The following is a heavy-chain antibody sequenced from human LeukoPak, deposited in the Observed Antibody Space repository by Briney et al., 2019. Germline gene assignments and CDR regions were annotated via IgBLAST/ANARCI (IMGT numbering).Heavy chain of an antibody. CDR3: ARADCSSSTCYLRRSWFDP. V-gene: IGHV3-21*01. Sequence: GGSLRLSCAASGFTLSYFDMNWVRQAPGKGLEWVSSISTSSRYIYYKDSVRGRFTISRDDAKNSLHLEMNSLRAEDTAVYYCARADCSSSTCYLRRSWFDPWGQGTLVTVSS. CDR1: GFTLSYFD. J-gene: IGHJ5*02. D-gene: IGHD2-2*01. CDR2: ISTSSRYI.